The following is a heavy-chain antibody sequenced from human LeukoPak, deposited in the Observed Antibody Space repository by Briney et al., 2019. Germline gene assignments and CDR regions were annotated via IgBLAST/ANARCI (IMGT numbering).Heavy chain of an antibody. V-gene: IGHV1-18*01. CDR3: ARDRLSGGGDY. CDR1: GYTFTNYG. D-gene: IGHD3-3*01. CDR2: ISAYNGNT. J-gene: IGHJ4*02. Sequence: ASVKDSCKASGYTFTNYGISWVRQAPGQGLEWMGWISAYNGNTNYAQKLQGRVTMTTDTSSSTAYMDLKSLRSDDTAVYYCARDRLSGGGDYWGQGTLVTVSS.